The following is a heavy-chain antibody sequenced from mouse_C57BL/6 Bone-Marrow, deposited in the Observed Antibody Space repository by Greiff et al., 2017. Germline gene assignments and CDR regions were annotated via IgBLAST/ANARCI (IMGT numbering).Heavy chain of an antibody. CDR1: GYTFTSYW. CDR2: IDPSDSYT. Sequence: QVQLKQPGAELVMPGASVKLSCKASGYTFTSYWMHWVQQRPGQGLEWIGEIDPSDSYTNYNQKFKGKSTLTVDKSSSTAYMQLSSLTSEDSAVYYCARRGIWVVDYWGQGTTLTVSS. V-gene: IGHV1-69*01. J-gene: IGHJ2*01. D-gene: IGHD1-1*01. CDR3: ARRGIWVVDY.